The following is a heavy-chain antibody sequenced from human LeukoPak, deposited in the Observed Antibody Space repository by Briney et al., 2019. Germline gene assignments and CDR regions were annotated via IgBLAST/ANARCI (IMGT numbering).Heavy chain of an antibody. V-gene: IGHV4-34*01. D-gene: IGHD2-15*01. CDR2: INHSGST. Sequence: SETLSLTCAVYGGSFSGYYWSWIRQPPGKGLEWIGEINHSGSTNYNPSLKSRVTISVDTSKNQFSLKLSSVTAADTAVYYCARSPGLLRYSPQYYYYGMDVWGQGTTVTVSS. J-gene: IGHJ6*02. CDR1: GGSFSGYY. CDR3: ARSPGLLRYSPQYYYYGMDV.